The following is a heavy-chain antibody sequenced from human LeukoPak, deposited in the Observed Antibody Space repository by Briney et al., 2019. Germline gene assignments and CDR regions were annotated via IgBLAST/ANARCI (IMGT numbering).Heavy chain of an antibody. Sequence: PSETLSLTCTVSGGSISSSSYYWSWIRQPAGKGLEWIGRIYTSGSTNYNPSLKSRVTISVDTSKNQFSLKLSSVTAADTAVYYCARDSDSSSWYWYYGMDVWGQGTTVTVSS. CDR1: GGSISSSSYY. CDR3: ARDSDSSSWYWYYGMDV. V-gene: IGHV4-61*02. J-gene: IGHJ6*02. D-gene: IGHD6-13*01. CDR2: IYTSGST.